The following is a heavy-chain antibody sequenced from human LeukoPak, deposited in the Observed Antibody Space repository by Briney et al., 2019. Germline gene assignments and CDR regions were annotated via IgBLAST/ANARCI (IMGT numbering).Heavy chain of an antibody. CDR3: ARFGVDYDMDV. CDR2: IHYSGRP. CDR1: GGSISGHY. Sequence: SETLSLTCTVAGGSISGHYWTWIRQPPAKWREWIGQIHYSGRPDYNPSLKSRVTISVDTSKNQLSLKVTSVTGADTAVYYCARFGVDYDMDVWGQGTTVTVSS. D-gene: IGHD3-16*01. V-gene: IGHV4-59*11. J-gene: IGHJ6*02.